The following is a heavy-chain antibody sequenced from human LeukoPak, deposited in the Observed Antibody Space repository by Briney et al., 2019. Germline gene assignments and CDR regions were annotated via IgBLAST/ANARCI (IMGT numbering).Heavy chain of an antibody. V-gene: IGHV1-8*01. CDR3: ALTDSSGYYSALGH. CDR1: GYTFTSYD. Sequence: ASVKVSCKASGYTFTSYDINWVRQATGQGLEWMGWMNPNSGNTGYAQKFQGRVTMTRNTSISTAYMELSSLRSEDTAVYYCALTDSSGYYSALGHWGQGTLVTVSS. CDR2: MNPNSGNT. D-gene: IGHD3-22*01. J-gene: IGHJ1*01.